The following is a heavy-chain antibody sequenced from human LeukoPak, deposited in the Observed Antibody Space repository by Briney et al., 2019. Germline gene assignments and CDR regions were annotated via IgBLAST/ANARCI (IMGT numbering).Heavy chain of an antibody. CDR1: GYSISSGYY. CDR2: IYTSGST. V-gene: IGHV4-61*02. CDR3: ARRRIQLWIFDY. D-gene: IGHD5-18*01. Sequence: SETLSLTRSVSGYSISSGYYWGWIRQPAGKGLEWIGRIYTSGSTNYNPSLKSRVTISVDTSKNQFSLKLSSVTAADTAVYYCARRRIQLWIFDYWGQGTLVTVSS. J-gene: IGHJ4*02.